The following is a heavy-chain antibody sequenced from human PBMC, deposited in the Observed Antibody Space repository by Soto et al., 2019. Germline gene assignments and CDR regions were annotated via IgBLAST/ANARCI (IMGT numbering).Heavy chain of an antibody. V-gene: IGHV4-61*08. CDR2: IYYSGST. CDR1: GGSISSGGYY. D-gene: IGHD4-4*01. Sequence: SETLSLTCTVSGGSISSGGYYWSWIRQHPGKGLEWIGYIYYSGSTNYNPSLKSRVTISVDTSKNQFSLKLSSVTAADTAVYYCASQRTTVTPYFDHWGQGTLVTVSS. J-gene: IGHJ4*02. CDR3: ASQRTTVTPYFDH.